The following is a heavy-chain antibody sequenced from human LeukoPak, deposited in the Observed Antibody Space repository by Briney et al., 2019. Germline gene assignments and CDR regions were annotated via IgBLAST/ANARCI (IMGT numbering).Heavy chain of an antibody. V-gene: IGHV4-39*01. J-gene: IGHJ1*01. D-gene: IGHD2-15*01. Sequence: SETLSLTCTVSGGSVSSSSHYWNWIRQPPGKGLEWIGSIYYSGSTNYNPSLQSRVTISVDTSRNQFSLRLSSVTAADTAMYYCARRDCSGGSCYFQPWGQGTLVTVSS. CDR1: GGSVSSSSHY. CDR2: IYYSGST. CDR3: ARRDCSGGSCYFQP.